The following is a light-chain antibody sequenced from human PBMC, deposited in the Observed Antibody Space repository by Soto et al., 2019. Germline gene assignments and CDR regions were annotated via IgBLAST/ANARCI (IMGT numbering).Light chain of an antibody. V-gene: IGKV1-39*01. CDR3: EQTHNTVHS. CDR2: AAS. J-gene: IGKJ2*01. CDR1: QNIERY. Sequence: DIQMTQSPSSLSASIGDRVTITCRASQNIERYLNWYQHKPGKAPQLLMFAASNLESGVPSMFRGSGSGTDFTLTISSLQPEDFATYYCEQTHNTVHSFGQGTKVDIK.